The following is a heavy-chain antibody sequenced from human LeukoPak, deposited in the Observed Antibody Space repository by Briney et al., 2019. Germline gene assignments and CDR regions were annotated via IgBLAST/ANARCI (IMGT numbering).Heavy chain of an antibody. Sequence: PSQTLSLTCTVSGGSISSGDYYWGWIRQPPGKGLEWIGYIYYSGSTYYNPSLKSRVTISVDTSKNQFSLKLSSVTAADTAVYYCAREGIVGATIGGCFDYWGQGTLVTVSS. J-gene: IGHJ4*02. CDR2: IYYSGST. V-gene: IGHV4-30-4*01. CDR1: GGSISSGDYY. CDR3: AREGIVGATIGGCFDY. D-gene: IGHD1-26*01.